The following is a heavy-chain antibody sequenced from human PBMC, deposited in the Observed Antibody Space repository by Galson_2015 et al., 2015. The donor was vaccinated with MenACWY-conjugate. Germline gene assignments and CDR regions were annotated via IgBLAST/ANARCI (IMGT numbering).Heavy chain of an antibody. V-gene: IGHV4-39*01. CDR2: IYYSGST. Sequence: SETLSLTCTVSGGSISSSSYYWGWIRQPPGKGLEWIGSIYYSGSTYYNPSLKSRVTISVDTSKNQFSLKLSSVTAADTAVYYCAKTVTTRLYYYYHDAFDIWGQGTMVTVSS. D-gene: IGHD4-17*01. J-gene: IGHJ3*02. CDR1: GGSISSSSYY. CDR3: AKTVTTRLYYYYHDAFDI.